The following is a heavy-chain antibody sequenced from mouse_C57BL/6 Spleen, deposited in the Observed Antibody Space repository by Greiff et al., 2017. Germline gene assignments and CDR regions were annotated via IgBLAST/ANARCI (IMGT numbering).Heavy chain of an antibody. CDR3: ARSAVTGKYYFDY. V-gene: IGHV1-69*01. J-gene: IGHJ2*01. Sequence: VKLQQPGAELVMPGASVKLSCKASGYTFTSYWMHWVKQRPGQGLEWIGEIDPSDSYTNYNQKFKGKSTLTVDKSSSTAYMQLSSLTSEDSAVYYCARSAVTGKYYFDYWGQGTTLTVSS. D-gene: IGHD4-1*01. CDR2: IDPSDSYT. CDR1: GYTFTSYW.